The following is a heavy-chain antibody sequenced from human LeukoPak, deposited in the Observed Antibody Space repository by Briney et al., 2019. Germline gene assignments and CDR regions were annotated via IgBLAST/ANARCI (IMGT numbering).Heavy chain of an antibody. D-gene: IGHD7-27*01. CDR3: ARAIGRGPLGTYFDY. CDR2: VYYSGST. V-gene: IGHV4-30-4*08. J-gene: IGHJ4*02. Sequence: SETLSLTCTVSGGSISSGGYYWSWIRQPPGKGLEWIGYVYYSGSTYYNPSLKSRVTISVDTSKNQFSLKLSSVTAADTAVYYCARAIGRGPLGTYFDYWGQGTLVTVSS. CDR1: GGSISSGGYY.